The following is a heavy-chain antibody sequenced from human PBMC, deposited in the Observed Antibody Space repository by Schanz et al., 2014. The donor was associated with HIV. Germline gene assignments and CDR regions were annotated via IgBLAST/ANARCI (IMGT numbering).Heavy chain of an antibody. D-gene: IGHD1-1*01. Sequence: QVQLVESGGGVVQPGRSLRLSCAVSGFTFSNYAMHWVRQAPGKGLEWVAVVSYDGSNKYYADSVKGRFTISRDNSKNTLYLQMNSLSADDTAVYFCARDPGYGGTYWYFNLWGRGTPVTVSS. CDR2: VSYDGSNK. CDR1: GFTFSNYA. V-gene: IGHV3-30*04. J-gene: IGHJ2*01. CDR3: ARDPGYGGTYWYFNL.